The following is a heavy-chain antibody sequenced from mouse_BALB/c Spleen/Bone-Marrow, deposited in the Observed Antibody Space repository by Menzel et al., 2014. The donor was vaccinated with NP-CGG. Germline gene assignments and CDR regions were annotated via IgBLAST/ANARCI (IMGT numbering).Heavy chain of an antibody. Sequence: QVQLQQSGAELARPGASVKMSCKASGYTFTSHTMQWIRQRPGQGLEWIGYVVPSSDYTNYNQNFKDKATLTADKSSSTAYMQLNSLTSEDFAVYYCAREARTGAWFAYWGQGTLVTVSA. CDR2: VVPSSDYT. CDR1: GYTFTSHT. CDR3: AREARTGAWFAY. V-gene: IGHV1-4*01. D-gene: IGHD4-1*01. J-gene: IGHJ3*01.